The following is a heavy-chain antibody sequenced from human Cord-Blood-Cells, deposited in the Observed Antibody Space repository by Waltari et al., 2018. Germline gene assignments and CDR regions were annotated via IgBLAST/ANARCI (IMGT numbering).Heavy chain of an antibody. Sequence: QVQLQESGPGLVKPSETLSLTCTVSGYSISSGYYWGWIRQPPGKGLDWIGSIYHSGSTYYNPSLKSRVTISVDTSKNQFSLKLSSVTAADTAVYYCARSSWSYDYVWGSYPFDYWGQGTLVTVSS. CDR1: GYSISSGYY. J-gene: IGHJ4*02. CDR3: ARSSWSYDYVWGSYPFDY. V-gene: IGHV4-38-2*02. CDR2: IYHSGST. D-gene: IGHD3-16*02.